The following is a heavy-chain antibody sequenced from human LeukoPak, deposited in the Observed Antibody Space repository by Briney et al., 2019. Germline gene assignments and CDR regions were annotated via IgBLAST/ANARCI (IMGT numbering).Heavy chain of an antibody. J-gene: IGHJ4*02. Sequence: GGSLRLSCAASGFTFSSYAMSWVRQAPGKGLEWVSAISGSGGSTYYADYVKGRFTISRDNSKNTLYVQMNSLRAEDTAVYYCAKDRRLSSIAVAGDFDYWGQGTLVTVSS. D-gene: IGHD6-19*01. CDR3: AKDRRLSSIAVAGDFDY. CDR1: GFTFSSYA. CDR2: ISGSGGST. V-gene: IGHV3-23*01.